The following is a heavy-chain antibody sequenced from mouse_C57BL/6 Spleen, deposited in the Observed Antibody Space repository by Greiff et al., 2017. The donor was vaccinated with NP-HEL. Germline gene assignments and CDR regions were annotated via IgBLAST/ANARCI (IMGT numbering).Heavy chain of an antibody. CDR1: GYSFTSYY. CDR3: AGDGYWFAY. D-gene: IGHD2-3*01. J-gene: IGHJ3*01. V-gene: IGHV1-66*01. CDR2: IYPGSGNT. Sequence: QVQLKESGPELVKPGASVKISCKASGYSFTSYYIHWVKQRPGQGLEWIGWIYPGSGNTKYNEKFKGKATLTADTSSSTAYMQLSSLTSEDSAVYYGAGDGYWFAYWGQGTLVTVSA.